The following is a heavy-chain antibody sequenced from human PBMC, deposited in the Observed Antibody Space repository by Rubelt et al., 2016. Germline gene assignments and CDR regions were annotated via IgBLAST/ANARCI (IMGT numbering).Heavy chain of an antibody. Sequence: GISWVRQAPGQGLEWMGWISAYNGNTNYAQKLQGRVTMTTDTSTSTAYMELRSLRSDDTAVHYCARWGIAAIFDYWGQGTLVTVSS. D-gene: IGHD6-13*01. CDR2: ISAYNGNT. V-gene: IGHV1-18*04. J-gene: IGHJ4*02. CDR3: ARWGIAAIFDY. CDR1: G.